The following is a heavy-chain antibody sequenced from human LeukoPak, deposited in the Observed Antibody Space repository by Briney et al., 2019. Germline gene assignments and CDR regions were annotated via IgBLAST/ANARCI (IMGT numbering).Heavy chain of an antibody. Sequence: GGSLRLSCAASGFTFDDYAMHWVRQAPGKGLEWVSLISGDGGSTYYADSVKGRFTISRDNSKNSLYLQMNSLRTEDTALYYCAKVGPSIADDAFDTWGQGTMVTVSS. CDR2: ISGDGGST. D-gene: IGHD6-6*01. CDR1: GFTFDDYA. J-gene: IGHJ3*02. CDR3: AKVGPSIADDAFDT. V-gene: IGHV3-43*02.